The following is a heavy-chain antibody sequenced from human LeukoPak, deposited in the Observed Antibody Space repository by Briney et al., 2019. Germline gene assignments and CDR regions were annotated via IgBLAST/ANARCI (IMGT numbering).Heavy chain of an antibody. CDR3: ARDRGTTVTTYWFDP. CDR1: GYTLTGYY. J-gene: IGHJ5*02. D-gene: IGHD4-17*01. CDR2: INPNSGGT. Sequence: ASVKVSCKASGYTLTGYYMHWVRQAPGQGLEWMGWINPNSGGTNYAQKFQGRVTMTRDTSISTAYMELSRLRSDDTAVYYCARDRGTTVTTYWFDPWGQGTLVTVSS. V-gene: IGHV1-2*02.